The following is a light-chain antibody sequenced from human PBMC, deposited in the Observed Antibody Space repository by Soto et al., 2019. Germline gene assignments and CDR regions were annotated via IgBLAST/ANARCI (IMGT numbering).Light chain of an antibody. CDR2: EGS. Sequence: QSALTQPASVSGSPGQTITISCTGTSTDIGSYDLVSWYQQHPGKVPKLMIYEGSKRPSGVSYRFSASKSGNMASLTISGLQAEDEADYYCCAFSSSSYVIFGGGTKLTVL. CDR3: CAFSSSSYVI. V-gene: IGLV2-23*01. J-gene: IGLJ2*01. CDR1: STDIGSYDL.